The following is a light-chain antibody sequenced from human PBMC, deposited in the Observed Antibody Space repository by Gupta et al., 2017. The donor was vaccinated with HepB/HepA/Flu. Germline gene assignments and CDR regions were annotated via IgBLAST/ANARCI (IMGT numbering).Light chain of an antibody. Sequence: QSALTQPASVAASPGQSITISWTGTSSDVGGYNYVSWYQQHPGKAPKLMIYDVSNRPSGVSNRFSGSKSGNTASLTISGLQAEDEADYYCSSYTSSSTSWVFGGGTKLTVL. CDR3: SSYTSSSTSWV. J-gene: IGLJ3*02. CDR2: DVS. CDR1: SSDVGGYNY. V-gene: IGLV2-14*03.